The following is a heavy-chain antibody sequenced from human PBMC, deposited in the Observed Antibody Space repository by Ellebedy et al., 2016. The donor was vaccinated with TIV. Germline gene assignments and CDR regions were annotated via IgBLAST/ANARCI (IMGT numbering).Heavy chain of an antibody. CDR1: GFTFSSYA. CDR3: ATDRRSYVLTSVYDY. CDR2: ISGSGGST. Sequence: GESLKISCVASGFTFSSYAMSWVRQAPGKGLEWVSAISGSGGSTYYADSVRGRFTISRDNSKSTLYLQMNSLRAEDTAVYYCATDRRSYVLTSVYDYWGQGTLVTVSS. J-gene: IGHJ4*02. V-gene: IGHV3-23*01. D-gene: IGHD3-9*01.